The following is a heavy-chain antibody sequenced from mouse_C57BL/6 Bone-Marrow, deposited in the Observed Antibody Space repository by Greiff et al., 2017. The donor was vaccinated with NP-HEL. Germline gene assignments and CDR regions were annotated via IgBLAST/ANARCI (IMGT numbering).Heavy chain of an antibody. CDR3: AREDYGLVAY. CDR2: ISDGGSYT. J-gene: IGHJ3*01. Sequence: EVKLMESGGGLVKPGGSLKLSCAASGFTFSSYAMSWVRQTPEKRLEWVATISDGGSYTYYPDNVKGRFTISRDNAKNNLYLQMSHLKSEDTAMYYCAREDYGLVAYWGQGTLVTVSA. V-gene: IGHV5-4*01. CDR1: GFTFSSYA. D-gene: IGHD2-4*01.